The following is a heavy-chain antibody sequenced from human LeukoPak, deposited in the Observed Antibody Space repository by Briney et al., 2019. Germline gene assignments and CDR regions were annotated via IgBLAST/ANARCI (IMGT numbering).Heavy chain of an antibody. CDR2: ISDTGST. J-gene: IGHJ4*02. Sequence: SETLSLTCAVYGGSFSGYYWSWIRQPPGKGLEWIGYISDTGSTNYNPSLKSRVTISKDTSKNQFSLRLSSVTAADTAVYYCARDRPFGVWGQGTLVTVSS. CDR3: ARDRPFGV. D-gene: IGHD3-16*01. V-gene: IGHV4-59*01. CDR1: GGSFSGYY.